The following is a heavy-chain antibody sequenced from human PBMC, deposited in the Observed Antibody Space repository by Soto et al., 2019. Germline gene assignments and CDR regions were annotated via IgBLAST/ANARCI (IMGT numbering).Heavy chain of an antibody. CDR2: ISAYNGNT. D-gene: IGHD3-9*01. CDR3: ARGPYYDILTGYLNGYNWFDP. CDR1: GYTFTSYG. Sequence: ASVKVSCKASGYTFTSYGISWVRQAPGQGLEWMGWISAYNGNTNYAQKLQGRVTMTTDTSTSTAYMELRSLGSDDTAVYYCARGPYYDILTGYLNGYNWFDPWGQGTLVTVSS. J-gene: IGHJ5*02. V-gene: IGHV1-18*01.